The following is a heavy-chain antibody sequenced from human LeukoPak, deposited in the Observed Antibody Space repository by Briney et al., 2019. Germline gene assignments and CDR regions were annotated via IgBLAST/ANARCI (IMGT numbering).Heavy chain of an antibody. CDR1: GYTFSTYG. J-gene: IGHJ6*02. CDR3: ARERGIAAPGTDYYYGMDV. V-gene: IGHV1-18*01. Sequence: GASVNVSCKASGYTFSTYGISWVRQAPGQGLEWMGWINNYAPKFQGRVTMTTETSTSTAYMELRSLRSDDTAVYYCARERGIAAPGTDYYYGMDVWGQGTTVTVSS. CDR2: IN. D-gene: IGHD6-25*01.